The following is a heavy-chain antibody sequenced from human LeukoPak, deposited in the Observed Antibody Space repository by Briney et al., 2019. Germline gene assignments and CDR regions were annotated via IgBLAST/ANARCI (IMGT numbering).Heavy chain of an antibody. J-gene: IGHJ6*03. CDR3: ARLQYYYDSSGYYMDF. CDR2: IYTSGST. CDR1: GGSISSYY. D-gene: IGHD3-22*01. V-gene: IGHV4-4*09. Sequence: SETLSLTCTVSGGSISSYYWSWIRQPPGKGLEWIGYIYTSGSTNYNPSLKSRVTISVDTSKNQFSLKLSSVTAADTAVYYCARLQYYYDSSGYYMDFWGKGTTVTVSS.